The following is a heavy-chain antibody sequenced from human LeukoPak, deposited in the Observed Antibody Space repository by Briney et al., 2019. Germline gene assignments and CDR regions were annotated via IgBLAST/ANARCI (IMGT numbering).Heavy chain of an antibody. CDR2: ISGSGGRT. CDR1: GFTFSSYA. J-gene: IGHJ4*02. Sequence: GRSLSLSCAVSGFTFSSYAMSWVRQAPGKGLEWVSAISGSGGRTYYADSVKGRFTIAKYNSTNTLYLQMNSLRSEDTAVYYCAKVPTLKQWLNQIRSYSDCWSQGSLVTVSS. CDR3: AKVPTLKQWLNQIRSYSDC. D-gene: IGHD6-19*01. V-gene: IGHV3-23*01.